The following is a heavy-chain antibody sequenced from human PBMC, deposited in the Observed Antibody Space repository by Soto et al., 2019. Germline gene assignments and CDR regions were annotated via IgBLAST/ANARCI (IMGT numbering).Heavy chain of an antibody. Sequence: ASVKVSCKAPRDTFTSYYINWVRQAPGQGLEWMGMINPRSGSTTFAQNFQGRVTITRDMSTSTVYMELSSVSSEDTAMYYCARAYPSSTSLGWFDPWGQGTLVTVSS. J-gene: IGHJ5*02. CDR3: ARAYPSSTSLGWFDP. D-gene: IGHD2-2*01. CDR1: RDTFTSYY. V-gene: IGHV1-46*01. CDR2: INPRSGST.